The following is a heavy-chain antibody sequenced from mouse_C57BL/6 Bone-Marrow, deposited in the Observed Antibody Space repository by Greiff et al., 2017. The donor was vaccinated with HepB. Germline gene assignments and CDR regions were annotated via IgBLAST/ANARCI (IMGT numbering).Heavy chain of an antibody. CDR1: GYTFTSYW. Sequence: QVQLQQPGAELVKPGASVKLSCKASGYTFTSYWMHWVKQRPGQGLEWIGMIHPNSGSTNYNEKFKSKATLTVDKSSSTAYMQLSSLTSEDSAVYYCAREVTTMVTPRFAYWGQGTLVTVSA. V-gene: IGHV1-64*01. D-gene: IGHD2-2*01. J-gene: IGHJ3*01. CDR2: IHPNSGST. CDR3: AREVTTMVTPRFAY.